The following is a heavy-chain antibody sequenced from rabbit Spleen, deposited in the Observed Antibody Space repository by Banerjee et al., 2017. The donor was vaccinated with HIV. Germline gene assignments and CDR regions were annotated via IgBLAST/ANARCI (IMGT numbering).Heavy chain of an antibody. CDR3: VRDQAGYAGYGPWYFNL. D-gene: IGHD7-1*01. Sequence: QLVESGGGLVQPGGSLKLSCKASGFDFSRYYVSWVRQAPGKGLEWIGDIDPIFGGTYYASWVNGRFTISRHNAQNTLYLQLNSLTAADTATYFCVRDQAGYAGYGPWYFNLWGPGTLVTVS. J-gene: IGHJ4*01. V-gene: IGHV1S7*01. CDR2: IDPIFGGT. CDR1: GFDFSRYY.